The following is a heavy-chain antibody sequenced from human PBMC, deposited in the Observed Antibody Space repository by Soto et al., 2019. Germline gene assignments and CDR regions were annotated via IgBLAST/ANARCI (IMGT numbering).Heavy chain of an antibody. D-gene: IGHD2-2*01. CDR1: EFTSSNPW. J-gene: IGHJ4*02. Sequence: EVQLVESGGGLENPGGSLSLPCAASEFTSSNPWLSWFRQPQGKGLEWVGGIKSKTDGGTTDYAAPVKGRFTISRDDSKNTLYLQMNSLKTEDTAVYYCTPDIVVVPAAMRVRSYWGQGTLVTVSS. V-gene: IGHV3-15*01. CDR3: TPDIVVVPAAMRVRSY. CDR2: IKSKTDGGTT.